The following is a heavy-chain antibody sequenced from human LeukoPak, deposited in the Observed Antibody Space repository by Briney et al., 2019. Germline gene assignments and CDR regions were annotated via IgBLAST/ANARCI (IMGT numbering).Heavy chain of an antibody. CDR1: GFTFSSYW. Sequence: GGSLRLSCAASGFTFSSYWTSWVRQAPGKGLEWVANIKQDGSEKYYVDSVKGRFTISRDNAKNSLYLQMNSLRAEDTAVYYCAGSGSYYYFDYWGQGTLVTVSS. CDR3: AGSGSYYYFDY. CDR2: IKQDGSEK. D-gene: IGHD1-26*01. V-gene: IGHV3-7*01. J-gene: IGHJ4*02.